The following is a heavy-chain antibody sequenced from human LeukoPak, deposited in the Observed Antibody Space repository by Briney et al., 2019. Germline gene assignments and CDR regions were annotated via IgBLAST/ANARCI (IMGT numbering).Heavy chain of an antibody. J-gene: IGHJ6*02. Sequence: ASVKVSCKASGYTFTSYGISWVRQAPGQGLEWMGWISAYNGNTNYAQKLQGRVTMTTDTSTSTVYMELRSLRSDDTAVYYCARGYCRSTSCHEPPLYGMDVWGQGATVTVS. CDR3: ARGYCRSTSCHEPPLYGMDV. CDR2: ISAYNGNT. D-gene: IGHD2-2*01. CDR1: GYTFTSYG. V-gene: IGHV1-18*01.